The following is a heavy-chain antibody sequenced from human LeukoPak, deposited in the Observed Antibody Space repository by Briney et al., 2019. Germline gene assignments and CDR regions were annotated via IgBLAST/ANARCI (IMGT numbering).Heavy chain of an antibody. Sequence: WGSLTLSCAASGFTFSSYGLRWVRQAPGKGRVGLANIKHDGSEKYYVDSVKGRFTISRDNAKNSLYLQMNSLRAEDTAVYYCARGWRYFDWGQGTMVTVSS. CDR1: GFTFSSYG. D-gene: IGHD3-9*01. CDR2: IKHDGSEK. V-gene: IGHV3-7*04. CDR3: ARGWRYFD. J-gene: IGHJ3*01.